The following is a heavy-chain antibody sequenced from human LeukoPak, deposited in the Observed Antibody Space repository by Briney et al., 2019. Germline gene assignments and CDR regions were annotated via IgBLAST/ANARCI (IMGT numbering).Heavy chain of an antibody. CDR3: ARDSTTYGMDV. V-gene: IGHV3-33*01. J-gene: IGHJ6*02. D-gene: IGHD1-14*01. CDR1: GFTFSSYG. CDR2: IWYDGSNK. Sequence: GRSLRLSCAASGFTFSSYGMHWVRQAPGKGLEWVAVIWYDGSNKYYADSVKGRFTISRDNSKNTLYLQMNSLRAEDTAVYYCARDSTTYGMDVWGQGTTVTVSS.